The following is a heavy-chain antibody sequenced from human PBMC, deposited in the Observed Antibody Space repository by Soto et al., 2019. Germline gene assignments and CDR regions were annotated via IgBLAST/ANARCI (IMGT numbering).Heavy chain of an antibody. CDR3: ARGSYAYGMDV. V-gene: IGHV3-48*01. J-gene: IGHJ6*02. Sequence: EVQLVESGGGLVQPGGSLRLSCAASGFTFSSYSMNWVRQAPGKGLEWVSYISSSSSTIYYADSVKGRFTISRDNAKNSLYLRMNSLRAEDTAVYYCARGSYAYGMDVWGQGTTVTVSS. CDR2: ISSSSSTI. D-gene: IGHD3-16*01. CDR1: GFTFSSYS.